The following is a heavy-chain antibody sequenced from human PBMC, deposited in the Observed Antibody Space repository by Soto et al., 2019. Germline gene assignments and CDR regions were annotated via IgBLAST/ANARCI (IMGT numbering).Heavy chain of an antibody. Sequence: SETLSLTCTVSGGSISSSSYYWGWIRQPPGKGLEWIGSIYYSGSTYYNPSLKSRVTISVDTSKNQFSLKLSSVTAADTAVYYCARPSSSTLFDPWGQGTLVTVS. CDR2: IYYSGST. D-gene: IGHD6-13*01. J-gene: IGHJ5*02. CDR3: ARPSSSTLFDP. V-gene: IGHV4-39*01. CDR1: GGSISSSSYY.